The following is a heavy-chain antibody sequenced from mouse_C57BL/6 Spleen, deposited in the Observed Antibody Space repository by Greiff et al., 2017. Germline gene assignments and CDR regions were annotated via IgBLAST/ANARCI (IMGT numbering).Heavy chain of an antibody. CDR1: GYTFTSYW. Sequence: VQLQQPGAELVKPGASVKLSCKASGYTFTSYWMHWVKQRPGQGLEWIGMIHPNSGSTNYNEKFKSKATLTVDKSSSTAYMQLSSLTSEDSAVYYCARKTATMITKYFDVWGTGTTVTVSS. CDR3: ARKTATMITKYFDV. CDR2: IHPNSGST. V-gene: IGHV1-64*01. D-gene: IGHD2-4*01. J-gene: IGHJ1*03.